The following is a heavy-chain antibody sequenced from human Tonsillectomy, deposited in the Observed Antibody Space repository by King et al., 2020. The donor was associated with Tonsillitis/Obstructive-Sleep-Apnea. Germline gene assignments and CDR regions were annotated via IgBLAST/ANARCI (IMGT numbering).Heavy chain of an antibody. CDR2: INHSGST. CDR3: AIRLTGIAAAGSDWFAP. D-gene: IGHD6-13*01. J-gene: IGHJ5*02. Sequence: VQLQQWGAGLLKPSETLSLTCAVYGGSFSAYYWSWIRQPPGKGLEWICEINHSGSTNYYPSLTSRVTISVDTSKNQFSLQLSSVTAADTAVYYCAIRLTGIAAAGSDWFAPWGQGNLVTVSS. CDR1: GGSFSAYY. V-gene: IGHV4-34*01.